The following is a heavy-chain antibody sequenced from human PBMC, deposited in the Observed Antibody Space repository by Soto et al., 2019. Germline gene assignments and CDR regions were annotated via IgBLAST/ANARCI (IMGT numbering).Heavy chain of an antibody. CDR2: IIPIFGTA. J-gene: IGHJ4*02. D-gene: IGHD6-19*01. V-gene: IGHV1-69*13. Sequence: GASVKVSCKASGGAFSSYAISWVRQAPGQGLEWMGGIIPIFGTANYAQKFQGRVTITADESTSTAYMELSSLRSEDTAVYYCARGHQGIAVAGYFDYWGKGTLVTVSS. CDR1: GGAFSSYA. CDR3: ARGHQGIAVAGYFDY.